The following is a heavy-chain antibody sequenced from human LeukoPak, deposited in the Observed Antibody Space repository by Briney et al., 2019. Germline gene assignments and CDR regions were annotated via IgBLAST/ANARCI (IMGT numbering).Heavy chain of an antibody. V-gene: IGHV3-21*01. CDR1: GFTFSSYS. Sequence: PGGSLRPSCAASGFTFSSYSMNWVRQAPGKGLEWVSSISSSSSYIYYADSVKGRFTISRDNAKNSLYLQMNSLRAEDTAVYHCARADWNDVRGDWGQGTLVTVSS. CDR3: ARADWNDVRGD. J-gene: IGHJ4*02. CDR2: ISSSSSYI. D-gene: IGHD1-1*01.